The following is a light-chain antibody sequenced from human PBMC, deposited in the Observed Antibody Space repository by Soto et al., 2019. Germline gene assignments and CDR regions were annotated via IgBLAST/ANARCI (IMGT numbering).Light chain of an antibody. CDR2: GAS. CDR1: QSVTSNF. V-gene: IGKV3-20*01. CDR3: HQYGSSPLT. Sequence: EIVLTQSPGTLSLSPGERATLTCRASQSVTSNFLAWYQQEPGQAPRLLMYGASSRATGIPDRFSGSGSGTDFTLTISRLEPEDFALYYCHQYGSSPLTFGPGTKVDIK. J-gene: IGKJ3*01.